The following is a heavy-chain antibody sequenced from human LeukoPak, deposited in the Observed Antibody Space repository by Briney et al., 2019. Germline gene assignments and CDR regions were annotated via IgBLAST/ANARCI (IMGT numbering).Heavy chain of an antibody. D-gene: IGHD3-16*01. V-gene: IGHV5-51*01. Sequence: GESLKISCKGSGYSFTSYWIGWVRQMPGKGLEWMGIIYPGDSDTRYSPSFQGHVTISDDQSISNAYLQWTSLTASDNAMNYCARRGTDYGMDVWGKGTTVTVSS. CDR1: GYSFTSYW. J-gene: IGHJ6*04. CDR3: ARRGTDYGMDV. CDR2: IYPGDSDT.